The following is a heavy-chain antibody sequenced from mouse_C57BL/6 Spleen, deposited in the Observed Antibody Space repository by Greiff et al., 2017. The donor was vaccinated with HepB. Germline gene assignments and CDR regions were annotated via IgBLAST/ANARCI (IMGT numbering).Heavy chain of an antibody. V-gene: IGHV1-69*01. D-gene: IGHD1-1*01. CDR2: IDPSDSYT. J-gene: IGHJ1*03. CDR1: GYTFTSYW. CDR3: ARFYYYGSSYFWYFDV. Sequence: VQLQQPGAELVMPGASVKLSCKASGYTFTSYWMHWVKQRPGQGLEWIGEIDPSDSYTNYNQKFKGKSTLTVDKSSSTAYMQLSSLTSEDSAVYYCARFYYYGSSYFWYFDVWGTGTTVTVSS.